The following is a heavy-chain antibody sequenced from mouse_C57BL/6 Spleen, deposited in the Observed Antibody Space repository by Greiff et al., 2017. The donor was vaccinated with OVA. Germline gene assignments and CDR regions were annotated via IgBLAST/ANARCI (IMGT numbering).Heavy chain of an antibody. CDR2: IDPSDSYT. V-gene: IGHV1-69*01. D-gene: IGHD2-13*01. CDR3: ARGRTIDV. Sequence: VQLQQPGAELVMPGASVKLSCKASGYTFTSYWMHWVKQRPGQGLEWIGEIDPSDSYTNYNQKFKGKSTLTVDKSSSTAYMQLSSLTSEDSAVYYCARGRTIDVWGTGTTVTVSS. J-gene: IGHJ1*03. CDR1: GYTFTSYW.